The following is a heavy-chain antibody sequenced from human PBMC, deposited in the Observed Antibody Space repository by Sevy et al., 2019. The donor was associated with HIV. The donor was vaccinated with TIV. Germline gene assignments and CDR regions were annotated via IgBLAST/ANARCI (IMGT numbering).Heavy chain of an antibody. Sequence: ASVKVSCKASGYTFTSYGISWVRQAPGQGLEWMGWISAYNGNTNYAQKLQGRVTMTTDTSTSTAYMELRSLRSDDTAVYYCARDQDSGSYKPAYYYYGMDVWGQGTTVTVSS. D-gene: IGHD1-26*01. CDR2: ISAYNGNT. J-gene: IGHJ6*02. CDR1: GYTFTSYG. CDR3: ARDQDSGSYKPAYYYYGMDV. V-gene: IGHV1-18*01.